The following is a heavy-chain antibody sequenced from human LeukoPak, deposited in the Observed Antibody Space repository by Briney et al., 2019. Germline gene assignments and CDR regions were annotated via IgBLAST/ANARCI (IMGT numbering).Heavy chain of an antibody. CDR1: GGSISSGGYY. CDR3: ARGSGRAVAGNVDY. J-gene: IGHJ4*02. D-gene: IGHD6-19*01. Sequence: PSETLSLTCTVSGGSISSGGYYWSWIRQHPGKGLEWIGYIYYSGSTYYNPSLKSRVTISVDTSKNQFSLKLSSVTAADTAVYYCARGSGRAVAGNVDYWGQGTLVTVSS. CDR2: IYYSGST. V-gene: IGHV4-31*03.